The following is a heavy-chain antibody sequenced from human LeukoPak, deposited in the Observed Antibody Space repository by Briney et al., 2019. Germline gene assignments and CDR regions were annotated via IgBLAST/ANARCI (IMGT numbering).Heavy chain of an antibody. J-gene: IGHJ4*02. V-gene: IGHV1-69*05. CDR1: GGTFSSYA. Sequence: GASVKVSCKASGGTFSSYAISWVRQAHGQGLEWMGGIIPIFGTANYAQKFQGRVTITTDESTSTAYMELSSLRSEDTAVYYCARQTDYYNKSFDYWGQGTLVTVSS. CDR2: IIPIFGTA. D-gene: IGHD3-22*01. CDR3: ARQTDYYNKSFDY.